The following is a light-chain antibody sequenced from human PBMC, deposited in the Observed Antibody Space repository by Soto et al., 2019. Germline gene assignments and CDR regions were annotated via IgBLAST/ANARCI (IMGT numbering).Light chain of an antibody. CDR1: QSLLHSDGKTY. J-gene: IGKJ5*01. Sequence: DIVMTHTPLSLSVTPGQPASISCKSSQSLLHSDGKTYLYWYLXKPGQSPQLXIYEVNIRFSGVPDRFSGGGSGTDFTLKISRVQAEDVALYYCMQSMQLPITFGQGTRLEN. CDR2: EVN. CDR3: MQSMQLPIT. V-gene: IGKV2D-29*02.